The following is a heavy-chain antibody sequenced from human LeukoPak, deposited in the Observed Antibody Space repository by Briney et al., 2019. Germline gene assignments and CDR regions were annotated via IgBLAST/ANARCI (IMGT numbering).Heavy chain of an antibody. D-gene: IGHD3-22*01. CDR2: IYSGGST. Sequence: GSLRLSCAASGFTVSSNYMSWVRQAPGKGLEWVSVIYSGGSTYYADSVKGRFTISRDNSKNTLYLQMNSLRAEDTAVYYCARGYYDSSGYYDYWGQGTLVTVSS. CDR3: ARGYYDSSGYYDY. J-gene: IGHJ4*02. V-gene: IGHV3-66*01. CDR1: GFTVSSNY.